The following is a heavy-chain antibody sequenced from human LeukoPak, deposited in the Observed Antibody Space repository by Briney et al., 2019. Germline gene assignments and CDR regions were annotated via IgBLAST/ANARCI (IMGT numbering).Heavy chain of an antibody. CDR1: GYSFTSHY. CDR2: INPSGGST. J-gene: IGHJ5*02. V-gene: IGHV1-46*01. CDR3: ARVRKRITMIVVTKAEGWFDP. Sequence: ASVKVSCKASGYSFTSHYMHWVRQAPGQGLEWMGIINPSGGSTSYAQKFQGRVTMTRDMSTSTVYMELSSLRSEDTAVYYCARVRKRITMIVVTKAEGWFDPWGQGTLVTVSS. D-gene: IGHD3-22*01.